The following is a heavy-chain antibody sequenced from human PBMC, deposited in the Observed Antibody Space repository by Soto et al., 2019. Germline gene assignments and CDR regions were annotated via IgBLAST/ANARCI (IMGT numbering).Heavy chain of an antibody. CDR2: ISHDGTNK. J-gene: IGHJ3*02. CDR3: SRVSRLVTTLTDSCNI. Sequence: GGSLRLSCAVSGFTFSAYGMHWVRQAPGKGLEWVAAISHDGTNKNYGDSVKGRFTISRDNSKNSLYLQMNSLKTEVTAVYYCSRVSRLVTTLTDSCNIWGQVTMVTVSS. CDR1: GFTFSAYG. V-gene: IGHV3-30*03. D-gene: IGHD4-17*01.